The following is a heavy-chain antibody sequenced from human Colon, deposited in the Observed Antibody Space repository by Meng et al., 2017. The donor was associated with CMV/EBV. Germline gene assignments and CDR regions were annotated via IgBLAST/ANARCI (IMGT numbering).Heavy chain of an antibody. Sequence: GESLKISCKGSGYIFTSYWIGWVRQMPGKGLAWMGVVYPGDSDTRYSPSFQGQVTISADKSISTAYLEWTSLKASDTAMYYCAARYGGSYYVLYWGQGTLVTVSS. J-gene: IGHJ4*02. CDR2: VYPGDSDT. CDR3: AARYGGSYYVLY. CDR1: GYIFTSYW. V-gene: IGHV5-51*01. D-gene: IGHD1-26*01.